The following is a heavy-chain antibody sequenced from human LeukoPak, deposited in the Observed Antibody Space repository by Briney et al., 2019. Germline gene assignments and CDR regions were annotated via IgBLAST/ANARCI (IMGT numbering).Heavy chain of an antibody. CDR2: INHSGST. Sequence: PSETLSLTCAVYGGSFSGCYWSWIRQPPGKGLEWIGEINHSGSTNYNPSLKSRVTISVDTSKNQFSLKLSSVAAADTAVYYCARGPRPSKILGVVIPRYWFDPWGQGTLVTVSS. CDR3: ARGPRPSKILGVVIPRYWFDP. J-gene: IGHJ5*02. V-gene: IGHV4-34*01. D-gene: IGHD3-3*01. CDR1: GGSFSGCY.